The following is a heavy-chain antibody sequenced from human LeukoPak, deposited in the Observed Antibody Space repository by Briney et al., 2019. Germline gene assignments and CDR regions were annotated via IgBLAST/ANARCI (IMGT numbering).Heavy chain of an antibody. D-gene: IGHD2-2*01. CDR1: GFTFSRYA. J-gene: IGHJ4*02. CDR3: ARDGLPVALDK. V-gene: IGHV3-64*01. CDR2: ISSNGGST. Sequence: GGSLRLSCAASGFTFSRYAMHWVRQAPGKGLEYVSAISSNGGSTYYANSVKGRFTISRDNSKNTLYLQMGSLRGEDMAVYYCARDGLPVALDKWGQGTLVTVSS.